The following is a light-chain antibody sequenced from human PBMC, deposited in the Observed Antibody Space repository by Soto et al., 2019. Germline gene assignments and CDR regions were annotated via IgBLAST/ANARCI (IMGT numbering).Light chain of an antibody. V-gene: IGKV2-30*01. CDR2: KIS. J-gene: IGKJ4*01. CDR3: MQGTHRPLA. Sequence: VELTQSPHSLPVTHRQPASISCRSTQSLVYTDGNTYLNWFQQRPGQSPRRLIYKISNRDSGVPDRFSGSGSGTDFTLKFCRVEAEYVGIYYCMQGTHRPLASGGGTKVDIK. CDR1: QSLVYTDGNTY.